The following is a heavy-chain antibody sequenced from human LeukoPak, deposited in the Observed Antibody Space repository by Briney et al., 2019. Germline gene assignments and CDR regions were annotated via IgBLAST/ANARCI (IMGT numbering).Heavy chain of an antibody. J-gene: IGHJ4*02. CDR3: TTLGSIATAAMGGY. Sequence: GGSLRLSCAASGFTFNNAWMNWVRQAPGKGLEWVGRIKSKSDGGTIDYAAPVKGRFTISRDDSKNTLYLQMNSLKTEDTAFYYCTTLGSIATAAMGGYWGQGALVTVSS. V-gene: IGHV3-15*01. CDR1: GFTFNNAW. D-gene: IGHD6-13*01. CDR2: IKSKSDGGTI.